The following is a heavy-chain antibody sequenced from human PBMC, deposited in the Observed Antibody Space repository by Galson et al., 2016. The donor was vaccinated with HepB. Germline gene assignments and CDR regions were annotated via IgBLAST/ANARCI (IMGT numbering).Heavy chain of an antibody. V-gene: IGHV5-51*01. CDR2: IYPGDSDT. J-gene: IGHJ4*02. Sequence: QSGAEVKKPGESLKISCKGSGSTFTSYWIGWVRQMPGTGLVWTGNIYPGDSDTRYSPSFQGQVTISADKSISTAYLHWSSLKASDTAIYYCAKGYRYGWYVDYGGQGTLVTVSS. CDR3: AKGYRYGWYVDY. CDR1: GSTFTSYW. D-gene: IGHD5-18*01.